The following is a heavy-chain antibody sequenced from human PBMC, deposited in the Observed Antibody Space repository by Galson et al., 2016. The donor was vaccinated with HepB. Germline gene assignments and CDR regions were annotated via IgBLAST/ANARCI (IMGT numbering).Heavy chain of an antibody. CDR2: IYPGDSDT. CDR1: GHSSTNHW. V-gene: IGHV5-51*01. Sequence: SGAEVKKAGESLKISCKGSGHSSTNHWIGWVRQRPGQGLEWMGIIYPGDSDTRHSPSLQGQGTISADKSISTAFLQWSSLKASDTAMYDCARLNCAGGTCYLDYWGQGTLVTVSS. D-gene: IGHD2-8*02. CDR3: ARLNCAGGTCYLDY. J-gene: IGHJ4*02.